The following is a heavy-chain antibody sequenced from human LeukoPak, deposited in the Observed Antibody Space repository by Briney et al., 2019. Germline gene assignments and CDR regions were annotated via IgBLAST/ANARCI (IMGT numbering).Heavy chain of an antibody. D-gene: IGHD1-26*01. CDR2: ISSSGSTI. J-gene: IGHJ4*02. CDR1: GFTVSSNY. Sequence: GGSLRLSCAASGFTVSSNYMSWIRQAPGKGLEWVSYISSSGSTIYYADSMKGRFTSSRDNAKNSLYLQVNSLRAEDTAVYYCASLNSGSYYLPWDYWGQGTLVTVSS. V-gene: IGHV3-11*04. CDR3: ASLNSGSYYLPWDY.